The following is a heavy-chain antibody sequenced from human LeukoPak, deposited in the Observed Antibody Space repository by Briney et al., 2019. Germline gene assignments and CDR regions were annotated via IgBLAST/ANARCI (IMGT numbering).Heavy chain of an antibody. V-gene: IGHV3-48*02. CDR1: GFTFSSYD. CDR3: ARATNLDY. CDR2: ISGSSRTI. D-gene: IGHD2-2*01. Sequence: GGSLRLSCAASGFTFSSYDMNWVGQTPGKGLEWVSYISGSSRTIYYADSVKGRFTISRDNAKNSLYLQMNSLRDEDTAVYYCARATNLDYWGQGTLVTVSS. J-gene: IGHJ4*02.